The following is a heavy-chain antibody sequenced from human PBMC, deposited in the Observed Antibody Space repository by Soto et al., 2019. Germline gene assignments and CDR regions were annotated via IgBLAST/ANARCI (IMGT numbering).Heavy chain of an antibody. J-gene: IGHJ4*02. CDR3: ARSPRRITIFGVHMVDY. V-gene: IGHV4-38-2*01. CDR2: IYHSGST. D-gene: IGHD3-3*01. CDR1: GYSISSGYY. Sequence: QVQLQESGPGLVKPSETLSLTCAVSGYSISSGYYWGWIRQPPGKGLEWIGSIYHSGSTYYNPSLKSRVTISVDTSKNQFSLKLSSVTAADTAVYYCARSPRRITIFGVHMVDYWGQGTLVTVSS.